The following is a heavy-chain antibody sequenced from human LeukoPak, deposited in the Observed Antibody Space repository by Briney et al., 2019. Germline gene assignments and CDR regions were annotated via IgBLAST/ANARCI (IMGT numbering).Heavy chain of an antibody. V-gene: IGHV3-7*01. Sequence: GGSLRLSCAASGFTFSSDWMSWVRQAPGKGLEWVANIKQDGSEKYYVDSVKGRFTISRDNAKNSLYLQMNSLRAEDTAVYYCARDSVPLIPAAYDAFDIWGQGTMVTVSS. CDR1: GFTFSSDW. D-gene: IGHD2-2*01. J-gene: IGHJ3*02. CDR3: ARDSVPLIPAAYDAFDI. CDR2: IKQDGSEK.